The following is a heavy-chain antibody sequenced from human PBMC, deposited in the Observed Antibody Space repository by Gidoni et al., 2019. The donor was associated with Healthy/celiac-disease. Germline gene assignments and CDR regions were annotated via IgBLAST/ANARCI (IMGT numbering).Heavy chain of an antibody. CDR1: GFTFGDYA. V-gene: IGHV3-49*05. CDR3: TRVSTAVAGTGNDFDY. J-gene: IGHJ4*02. Sequence: EVQLVESGGGLVKPGRSLRLSCTASGFTFGDYAMSWFRQAPGKGLEWVGFIRSKAYGGTTEYAASVKGRFTISRDDSKSIAYLQMNSLKTEDTAVYYCTRVSTAVAGTGNDFDYWGQGTLVTVSS. D-gene: IGHD6-19*01. CDR2: IRSKAYGGTT.